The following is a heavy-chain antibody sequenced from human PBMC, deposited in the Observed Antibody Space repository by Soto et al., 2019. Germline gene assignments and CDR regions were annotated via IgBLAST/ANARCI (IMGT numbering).Heavy chain of an antibody. Sequence: QVQLVQSGAEVKKPGSSVKVSCKASGGTFSSYAISWVRQAPGQGLEWRGGIIPIFGTANYAQKFQGRVTITADESTSTAYMELSSLRSEDTAVYYCARGNEAEYSYGSGYFDYWGQGTLVTVSS. CDR2: IIPIFGTA. CDR1: GGTFSSYA. D-gene: IGHD5-18*01. V-gene: IGHV1-69*01. CDR3: ARGNEAEYSYGSGYFDY. J-gene: IGHJ4*02.